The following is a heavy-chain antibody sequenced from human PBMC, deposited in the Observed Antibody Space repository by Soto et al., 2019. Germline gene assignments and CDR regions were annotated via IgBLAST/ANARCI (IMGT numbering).Heavy chain of an antibody. CDR1: GGSINSGGYW. CDR2: MYYSGST. V-gene: IGHV4-31*03. CDR3: ARGYRQSGYSSSWLFDY. D-gene: IGHD6-13*01. Sequence: QVQLRESGPGLVKPSQTLSLTCTVSGGSINSGGYWWNWIRQHPGKGLEWIGYMYYSGSTYYNPFPRSRVIISADTSENHFSLKLSSVTAADTAVYFCARGYRQSGYSSSWLFDYCGQGTLVNVSS. J-gene: IGHJ4*02.